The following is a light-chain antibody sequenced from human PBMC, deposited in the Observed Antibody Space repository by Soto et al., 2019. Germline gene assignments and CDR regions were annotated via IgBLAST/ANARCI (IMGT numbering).Light chain of an antibody. CDR2: GAS. V-gene: IGKV3-20*01. J-gene: IGKJ2*01. CDR3: QRYGGSLYT. Sequence: EIVLTQSPGTLSLSPGERATLSCRASQSVSSNYLTWYQQKPGQAPRLLIYGASSRATGIPDRFSGSGSGADFTLTISRLEPEDFAVYYCQRYGGSLYTFGQGTKLEIK. CDR1: QSVSSNY.